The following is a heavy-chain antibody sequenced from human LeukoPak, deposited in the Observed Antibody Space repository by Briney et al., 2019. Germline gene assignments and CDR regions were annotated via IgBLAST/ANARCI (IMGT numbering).Heavy chain of an antibody. V-gene: IGHV3-21*01. D-gene: IGHD3-22*01. CDR3: ARDLLDSTSYYYVEYLQH. CDR2: ISTSSLYI. Sequence: GGSLRLSCAASGFTFDDYGMSWVRQAPGKGLEWVSSISTSSLYIFYADSVRGRFTISRDNAKNSLYLQMNSLRAEDTAVYYCARDLLDSTSYYYVEYLQHWGQGSLVTVSS. CDR1: GFTFDDYG. J-gene: IGHJ1*01.